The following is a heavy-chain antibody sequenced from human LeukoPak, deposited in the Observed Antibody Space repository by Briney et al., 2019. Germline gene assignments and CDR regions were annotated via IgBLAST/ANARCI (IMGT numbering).Heavy chain of an antibody. CDR3: ARAPGSAYSSYYFDF. CDR2: IYYSGGT. CDR1: GGSIRGYF. J-gene: IGHJ4*02. V-gene: IGHV4-59*01. D-gene: IGHD3-22*01. Sequence: SETLSLTCTVSGGSIRGYFWTWIRQPPGKGLEWIGYIYYSGGTNYNPSLKSRVTISVDSSMNQFSLKLSSVTAADTAVYYCARAPGSAYSSYYFDFWGQGTLVTVSS.